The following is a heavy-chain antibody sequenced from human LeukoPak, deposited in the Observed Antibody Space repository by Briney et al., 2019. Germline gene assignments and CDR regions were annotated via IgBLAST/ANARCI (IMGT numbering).Heavy chain of an antibody. CDR1: GYTFTGYY. D-gene: IGHD3-22*01. CDR3: ARLKSYYYDTSDKDAFDI. CDR2: INPNSGGT. V-gene: IGHV1-2*02. Sequence: ASVKVSCKTSGYTFTGYYMHWVRQAPGQGLEWMGWINPNSGGTNYAQKFQGRVTMTRDTSTSTVYMELNSLRSEDTALYYCARLKSYYYDTSDKDAFDIWGQGTMVTVSS. J-gene: IGHJ3*02.